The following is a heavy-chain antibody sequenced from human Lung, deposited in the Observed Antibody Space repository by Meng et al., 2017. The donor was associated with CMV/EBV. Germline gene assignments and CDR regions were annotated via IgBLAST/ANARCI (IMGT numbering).Heavy chain of an antibody. J-gene: IGHJ6*02. D-gene: IGHD3-16*01. CDR3: ARDNYVHGDYYYGLDV. V-gene: IGHV4-59*01. CDR1: NGSINNYY. CDR2: ISHSGTT. Sequence: SXTLSLXCTVSNGSINNYYWSWIRQPPGKGLEWIGYISHSGTTNYNPSLKSRVTLSVDTPNNQFSLRLTSVTATDTATYYCARDNYVHGDYYYGLDVWRQGTMVTVSS.